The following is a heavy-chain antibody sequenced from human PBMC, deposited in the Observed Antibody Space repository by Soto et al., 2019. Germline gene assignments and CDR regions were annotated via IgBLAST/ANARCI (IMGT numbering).Heavy chain of an antibody. CDR1: GGTFSSYA. J-gene: IGHJ4*02. V-gene: IGHV1-69*01. Sequence: QVQLVQPGAEVKKPGSSVKVSCKASGGTFSSYAISWVRQAPGQGLEWMGGIIPIFGTANYAQKFQGRVTITADESTSTAYMELSSLRSEDTAVYYCVRAPLAYCGGDCYSHFDYWGQGTLVTVSS. CDR2: IIPIFGTA. D-gene: IGHD2-21*02. CDR3: VRAPLAYCGGDCYSHFDY.